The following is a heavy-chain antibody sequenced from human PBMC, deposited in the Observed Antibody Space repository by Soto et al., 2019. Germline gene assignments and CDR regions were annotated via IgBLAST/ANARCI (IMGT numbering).Heavy chain of an antibody. J-gene: IGHJ4*02. V-gene: IGHV1-8*01. Sequence: ASVKVSCKASGDTFTAYDINWVRQATGHGLEWMGWINPNSGNIGYAQRFQGRVTMTRDTAIRTAYMEVSSLRSDDTAVYYCARGRASGSYYPLDYWGQGTLVTVSS. CDR1: GDTFTAYD. CDR2: INPNSGNI. CDR3: ARGRASGSYYPLDY. D-gene: IGHD3-10*01.